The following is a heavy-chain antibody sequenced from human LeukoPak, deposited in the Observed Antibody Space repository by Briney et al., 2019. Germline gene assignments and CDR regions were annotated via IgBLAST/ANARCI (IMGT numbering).Heavy chain of an antibody. CDR1: GFNSGNYW. Sequence: GGSLRLSCAASGFNSGNYWMSWVRQAPGQRLEWLANIKQDGIETYYLDSVKGRFTISRDSARNSVYLQMNSLRADETPVYFCARFIASPGPDAFDIWGQGTLVTVSS. CDR2: IKQDGIET. V-gene: IGHV3-7*01. J-gene: IGHJ3*02. D-gene: IGHD6-13*01. CDR3: ARFIASPGPDAFDI.